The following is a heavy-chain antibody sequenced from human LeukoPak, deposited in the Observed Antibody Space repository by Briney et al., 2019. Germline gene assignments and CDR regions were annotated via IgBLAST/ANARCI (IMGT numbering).Heavy chain of an antibody. CDR3: AALYYDILTGYYTTFFDY. D-gene: IGHD3-9*01. V-gene: IGHV5-10-1*01. Sequence: GASLQISCKCSGSIFTSYWISWVRQLPGKGLEWMGRIDHSDSYTNYSPSFQGHVTISADKSISTAYLQWSSLKASDTAMYYCAALYYDILTGYYTTFFDYWGQGTLGTVS. J-gene: IGHJ4*02. CDR2: IDHSDSYT. CDR1: GSIFTSYW.